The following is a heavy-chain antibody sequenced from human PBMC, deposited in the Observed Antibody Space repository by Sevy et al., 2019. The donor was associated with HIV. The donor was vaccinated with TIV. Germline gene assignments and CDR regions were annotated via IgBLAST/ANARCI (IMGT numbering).Heavy chain of an antibody. CDR2: IYCTGST. V-gene: IGHV4-59*01. Sequence: SETLSLTCTVSGGSISSYYWSWIRQPPGKGLEWIGYIYCTGSTTRNPSLKSPVTISLDTSKNQFSLNLSSVTAADTAVYYCASRGYSSNWFDAFDIWGQGTMVTVSS. J-gene: IGHJ3*02. CDR3: ASRGYSSNWFDAFDI. D-gene: IGHD6-13*01. CDR1: GGSISSYY.